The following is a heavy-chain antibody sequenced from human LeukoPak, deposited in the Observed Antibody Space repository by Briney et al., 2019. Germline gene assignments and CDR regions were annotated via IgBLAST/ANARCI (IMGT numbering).Heavy chain of an antibody. CDR3: ARSTMGARRKYDY. Sequence: GASVKVSCKASRDAFTTYDVNWVRQATGQGLEWMGWLNPNSGNTGYVQKFQARVTMTMNTSISTAYMELTSPTSEDTAVYYCARSTMGARRKYDYWGQGTLVTVSS. D-gene: IGHD1-26*01. V-gene: IGHV1-8*01. CDR1: RDAFTTYD. J-gene: IGHJ4*02. CDR2: LNPNSGNT.